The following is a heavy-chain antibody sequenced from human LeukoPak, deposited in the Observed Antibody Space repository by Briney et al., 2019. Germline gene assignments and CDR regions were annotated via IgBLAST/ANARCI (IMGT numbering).Heavy chain of an antibody. J-gene: IGHJ4*02. CDR3: AKGKDYYGDYPCLDY. CDR1: GFTFSSYS. D-gene: IGHD4-17*01. Sequence: GGSLRLSCAASGFTFSSYSMNWVRQAPGKGLEWVSYISSSSSTIYYADSVKGRFTISRDNAKNSLYLQMNSLRAEDTAVYYCAKGKDYYGDYPCLDYWGQGTLVTVSS. V-gene: IGHV3-48*01. CDR2: ISSSSSTI.